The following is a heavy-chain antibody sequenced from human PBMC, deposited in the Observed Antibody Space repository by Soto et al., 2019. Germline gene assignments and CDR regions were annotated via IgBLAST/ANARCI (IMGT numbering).Heavy chain of an antibody. V-gene: IGHV3-21*01. CDR2: INPTSSHI. CDR3: ASVYCSGGGSYRLRDAVDV. D-gene: IGHD2-15*01. Sequence: EVQLVESGGGLVMPGGSLRLSCAASGFTFSAYHMNWVRQAPGKGLEWVSSINPTSSHIYYADSVRGRFTISRDDSKNLGFRQMNSLRTEVAALQNCASVYCSGGGSYRLRDAVDVWGQWTMVTVSS. J-gene: IGHJ3*01. CDR1: GFTFSAYH.